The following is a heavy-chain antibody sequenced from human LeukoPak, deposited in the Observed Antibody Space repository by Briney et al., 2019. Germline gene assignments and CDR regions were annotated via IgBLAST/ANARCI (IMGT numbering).Heavy chain of an antibody. Sequence: TGGSLRLSCAASGFTFNNYWIHWVRQVPGKDLVWVSRIDGDASRTNYADSVKGRFTISRDNVKNMVYLQMSSLTVGDTAVYYCARYCNGDTCDGALDLWGQGTLVTVSS. V-gene: IGHV3-74*01. CDR3: ARYCNGDTCDGALDL. D-gene: IGHD2-15*01. J-gene: IGHJ3*01. CDR2: IDGDASRT. CDR1: GFTFNNYW.